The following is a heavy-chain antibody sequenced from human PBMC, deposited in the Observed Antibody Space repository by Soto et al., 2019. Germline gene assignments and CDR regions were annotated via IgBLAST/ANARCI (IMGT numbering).Heavy chain of an antibody. V-gene: IGHV4-59*08. Sequence: QVQLQESGPGLVKPSETLSLTCTVSGGSISSYYWSWIRQPPGKGLEWIGYIYYSGSTNYNPSLKRRVNISLGPSKDPLPPKPSPGTATDTALYYCARRYGGTRDFWGQGTRVTVPS. J-gene: IGHJ4*02. D-gene: IGHD2-15*01. CDR3: ARRYGGTRDF. CDR1: GGSISSYY. CDR2: IYYSGST.